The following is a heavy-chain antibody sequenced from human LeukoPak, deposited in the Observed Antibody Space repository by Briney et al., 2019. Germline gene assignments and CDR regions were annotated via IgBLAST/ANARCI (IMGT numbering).Heavy chain of an antibody. J-gene: IGHJ4*02. CDR3: ARGNSGYSYGYYY. Sequence: PSETLSLTCTVSGGSMSGYYWSWIRQPPGKGPELIGYVHSSGDTGYNPSLKSRVTISVDTSKNQFSLKLSSVTAADTAVYYCARGNSGYSYGYYYWGQGTLVTVSS. CDR1: GGSMSGYY. D-gene: IGHD5-18*01. CDR2: VHSSGDT. V-gene: IGHV4-59*12.